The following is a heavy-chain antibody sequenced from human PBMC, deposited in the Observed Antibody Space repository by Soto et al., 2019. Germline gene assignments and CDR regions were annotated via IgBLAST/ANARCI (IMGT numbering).Heavy chain of an antibody. Sequence: VGSLRLSCAASGFTFSNYYMTWIRQAPGKGLECLSYISSREVTVYYADSVKGRFTISRDNTKNSLYLQMTTLRDEDTAVYYCARVSASGWHVNGRDYFDSWGQGTLVTAPQ. D-gene: IGHD6-19*01. CDR3: ARVSASGWHVNGRDYFDS. CDR1: GFTFSNYY. CDR2: ISSREVTV. J-gene: IGHJ4*02. V-gene: IGHV3-11*01.